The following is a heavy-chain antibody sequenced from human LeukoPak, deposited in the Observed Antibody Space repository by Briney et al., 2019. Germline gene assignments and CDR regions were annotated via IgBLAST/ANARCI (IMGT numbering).Heavy chain of an antibody. J-gene: IGHJ4*02. CDR3: ASGSYDY. D-gene: IGHD1-26*01. V-gene: IGHV4-61*02. Sequence: SETLSLTCTVSGGSISSGSYYWSWIRQPAGKGLGWIGRIYTSGSTNYNPSLKSRVTISVDTSKNQFSLKLSSVTAADTAVYYCASGSYDYWGQGTLATVSS. CDR1: GGSISSGSYY. CDR2: IYTSGST.